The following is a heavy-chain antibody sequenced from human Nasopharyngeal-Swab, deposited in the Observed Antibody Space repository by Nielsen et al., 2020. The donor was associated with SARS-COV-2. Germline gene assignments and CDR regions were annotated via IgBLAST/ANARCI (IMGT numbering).Heavy chain of an antibody. CDR1: GGSFSGYY. CDR3: ARGGIGSGWNWFDP. D-gene: IGHD6-19*01. CDR2: INHSGST. V-gene: IGHV4-34*01. Sequence: SETLSLTCAVYGGSFSGYYWSWIRQPPGKGLEWIGEINHSGSTNYNPSLKSRVTISRDTSKNQFSLGLTSVTAADTAVYYCARGGIGSGWNWFDPWGQGTLVTVSS. J-gene: IGHJ5*02.